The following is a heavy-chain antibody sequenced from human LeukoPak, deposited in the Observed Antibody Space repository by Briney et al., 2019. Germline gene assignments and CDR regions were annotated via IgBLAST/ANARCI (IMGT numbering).Heavy chain of an antibody. CDR3: ARDGRLFY. CDR1: GGSISSSSYY. V-gene: IGHV4-39*07. Sequence: PSETLSLTCTVSGGSISSSSYYWGWIRQPPGKGLEWIGSIYYSGSTYYNPSLKSRVTISVDTSKNQFSLKLSSVTAADTAVYYCARDGRLFYWGQGTLVTVSS. D-gene: IGHD1-1*01. J-gene: IGHJ4*02. CDR2: IYYSGST.